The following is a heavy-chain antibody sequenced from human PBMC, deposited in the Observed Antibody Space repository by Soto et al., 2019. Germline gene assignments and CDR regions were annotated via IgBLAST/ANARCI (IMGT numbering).Heavy chain of an antibody. CDR1: GGSINNGDYF. CDR2: VYHSGTT. D-gene: IGHD2-15*01. V-gene: IGHV4-39*01. Sequence: LSLTCAASGGSINNGDYFWGWIRQPPGQGLEWIGSVYHSGTTNYNPSLKSRVTISVDTSKNQFSLNLRSVTAADTAVYYCAKVVVGGPPHPDVDSWAQGTWVTVSS. J-gene: IGHJ4*02. CDR3: AKVVVGGPPHPDVDS.